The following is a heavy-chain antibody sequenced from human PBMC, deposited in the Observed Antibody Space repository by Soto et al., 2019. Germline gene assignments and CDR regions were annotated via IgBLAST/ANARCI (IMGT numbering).Heavy chain of an antibody. V-gene: IGHV4-34*01. D-gene: IGHD3-9*01. J-gene: IGHJ5*02. CDR1: GGSFSGYY. Sequence: SETLSLTCAVYGGSFSGYYWSWIRQPPGKGLEWIGEINHSGSTNYNPSLKSRVTISVDTSKNQFSLKLSSVTAADTAVYYCARVLLRSYYDILTGPPPGGFDPWGQGT. CDR3: ARVLLRSYYDILTGPPPGGFDP. CDR2: INHSGST.